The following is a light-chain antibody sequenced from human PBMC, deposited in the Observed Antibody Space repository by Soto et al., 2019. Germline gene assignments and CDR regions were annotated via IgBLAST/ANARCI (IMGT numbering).Light chain of an antibody. V-gene: IGKV3-20*01. CDR1: QSVSSRY. CDR2: GAS. Sequence: EIVVTQSPGTLSLSPGPRATPSFXXSQSVSSRYLAWYQQKPGPAPRIIRDGASSRATGIPDRFSGSGSVTHFTLTSNRLEPEDFAVYSCQQYGISPSTFGQGTRLEI. CDR3: QQYGISPST. J-gene: IGKJ5*01.